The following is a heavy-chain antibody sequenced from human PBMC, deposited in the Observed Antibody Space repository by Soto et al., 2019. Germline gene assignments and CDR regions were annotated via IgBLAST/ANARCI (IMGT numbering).Heavy chain of an antibody. Sequence: QLQLQESGPGLVKPSETLSLTCTVSGVSVSGKVHYGGWVRQSPGKGLEWIGSVFATGSTYTKPSLERRVSRSVDTPDNRFTAKVTSVTAADTDISSCERHPVGCCYFDSWGQGTLVTVSS. V-gene: IGHV4-39*01. CDR1: GVSVSGKVHY. CDR3: ERHPVGCCYFDS. J-gene: IGHJ4*02. CDR2: VFATGST. D-gene: IGHD3-16*01.